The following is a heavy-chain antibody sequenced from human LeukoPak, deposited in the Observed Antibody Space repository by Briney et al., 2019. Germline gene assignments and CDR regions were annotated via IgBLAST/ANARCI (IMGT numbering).Heavy chain of an antibody. CDR3: ARDGGPVGATPPGFDY. CDR1: GFTFSSYW. Sequence: GGSLRLSCAASGFTFSSYWMSWVRQAPGKGLEWVANIKQDGSEKYYVDSVKGRFTISRDNAKNSLYLQVNSLRAEDTAVYYCARDGGPVGATPPGFDYWGQGTLVTVSS. CDR2: IKQDGSEK. J-gene: IGHJ4*02. V-gene: IGHV3-7*01. D-gene: IGHD1-26*01.